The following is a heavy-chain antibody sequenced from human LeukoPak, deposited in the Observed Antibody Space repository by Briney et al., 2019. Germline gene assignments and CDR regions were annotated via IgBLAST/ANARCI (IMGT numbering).Heavy chain of an antibody. Sequence: GGSLRLSCAASGFTFSSYSMNWVRQAPGKGLEWVSSISGSSTYINYADSVKGRFTISRDSAKNSLCLQMNRLRAEDTAVYYCARGVTPDWFDPWGQGTLVTVSS. CDR1: GFTFSSYS. D-gene: IGHD2-21*02. J-gene: IGHJ5*02. CDR3: ARGVTPDWFDP. V-gene: IGHV3-21*01. CDR2: ISGSSTYI.